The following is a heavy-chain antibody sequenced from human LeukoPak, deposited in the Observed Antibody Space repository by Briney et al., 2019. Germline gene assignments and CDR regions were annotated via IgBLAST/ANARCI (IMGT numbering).Heavy chain of an antibody. D-gene: IGHD6-19*01. V-gene: IGHV3-11*01. CDR2: ISSSGSTK. CDR3: ATKGGDSSGLYFNGDYYYGMDV. CDR1: GFTFSDYY. J-gene: IGHJ6*02. Sequence: GSLRLTCAASGFTFSDYYMSWIRQAPGKGLEWVSYISSSGSTKYYADPVKGRFTITKDNAKNSLYLQMNSLRAEDTAVYYCATKGGDSSGLYFNGDYYYGMDVWGQGTTVTVSS.